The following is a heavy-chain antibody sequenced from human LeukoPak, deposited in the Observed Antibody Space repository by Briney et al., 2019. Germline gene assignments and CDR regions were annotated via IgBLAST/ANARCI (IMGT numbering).Heavy chain of an antibody. D-gene: IGHD3-22*01. CDR1: GYTFTGYY. V-gene: IGHV1-2*02. J-gene: IGHJ4*02. CDR3: ARDYYDSSGHSRFDY. CDR2: INPNNGGT. Sequence: ASVKVSCKASGYTFTGYYMHWVRQAPGQGLEWMGWINPNNGGTNYAQKFQGRVTMTRDTSISTAYMELSRLRSDDTAVYYCARDYYDSSGHSRFDYWGQGTLVTVSS.